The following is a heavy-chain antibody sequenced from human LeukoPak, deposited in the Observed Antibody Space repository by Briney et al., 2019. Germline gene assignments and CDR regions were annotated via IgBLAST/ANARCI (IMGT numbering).Heavy chain of an antibody. CDR1: GFTFSSYA. J-gene: IGHJ3*02. V-gene: IGHV3-23*01. CDR2: ISGSGGST. D-gene: IGHD6-13*01. CDR3: AKDPSAAGRKGAFDI. Sequence: PGGSLRLSCAASGFTFSSYAMSWVRQAPGKGLEWVSAISGSGGSTYYAGSVKGRFTISRDNSKNTLYLQMNSLRAEDTAVYYCAKDPSAAGRKGAFDIWGQGTMVTVSS.